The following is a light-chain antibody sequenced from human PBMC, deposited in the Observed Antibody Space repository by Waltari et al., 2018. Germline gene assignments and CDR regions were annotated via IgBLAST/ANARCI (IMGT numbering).Light chain of an antibody. Sequence: QSALTQPASVSGSPGQSITISCTGTSSDVGNYNLVSWYQQYPSKAPKVMIYDDNRRPSGVSGRFSGSKSGNTASLTISGVQAEDEADYYCCSYAGSYTWVFGGGTKLTVL. CDR3: CSYAGSYTWV. CDR1: SSDVGNYNL. J-gene: IGLJ3*02. CDR2: DDN. V-gene: IGLV2-23*01.